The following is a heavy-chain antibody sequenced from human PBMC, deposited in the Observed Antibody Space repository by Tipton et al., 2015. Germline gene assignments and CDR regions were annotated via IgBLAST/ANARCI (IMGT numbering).Heavy chain of an antibody. CDR2: LYTTGTT. J-gene: IGHJ4*02. Sequence: TLSLTCNVSDGSISSGAYYWTWIRRPAGKGLEWIGRLYTTGTTKYNPSLNSRVTISVDSSKKHFTLKLTSVTAADTAVYFCARGRYDFWSGYYFDYWGQGTLATVSS. CDR1: DGSISSGAYY. D-gene: IGHD3-3*01. V-gene: IGHV4-61*02. CDR3: ARGRYDFWSGYYFDY.